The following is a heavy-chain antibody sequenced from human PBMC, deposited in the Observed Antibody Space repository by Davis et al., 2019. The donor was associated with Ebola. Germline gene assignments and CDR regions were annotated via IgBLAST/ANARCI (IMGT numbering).Heavy chain of an antibody. CDR3: TREDGGATDY. J-gene: IGHJ4*02. CDR2: IRSKAYGGTT. Sequence: LSLTCTVSGGSISSYYWSWFRQAPGKGLEWVGFIRSKAYGGTTEYAASVKGRFTISRDDSKSIAYLQMNSLKTEDTAVYYCTREDGGATDYWGQGTLVTVSS. D-gene: IGHD1-26*01. V-gene: IGHV3-49*03. CDR1: GGSISSYY.